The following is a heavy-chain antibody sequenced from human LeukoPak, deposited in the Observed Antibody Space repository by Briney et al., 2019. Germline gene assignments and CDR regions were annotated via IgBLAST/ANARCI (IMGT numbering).Heavy chain of an antibody. CDR2: IDWDDDK. D-gene: IGHD3-10*01. Sequence: TLSLTCTVSGVSISNNYYYWAWVRQPPGKALEWLALIDWDDDKYYSTSLKTRLTISEDTSKNQVVLTMTNMDPVDTATYYCARIVYYYGSGSPTNWFDPWGQGTLITVSS. CDR1: GVSISNNYYY. J-gene: IGHJ5*02. V-gene: IGHV2-70*18. CDR3: ARIVYYYGSGSPTNWFDP.